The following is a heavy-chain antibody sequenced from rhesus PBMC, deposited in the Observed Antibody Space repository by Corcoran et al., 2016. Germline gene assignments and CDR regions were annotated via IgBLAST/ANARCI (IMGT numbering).Heavy chain of an antibody. D-gene: IGHD3-3*01. CDR2: TYYRSKWYN. CDR3: ARDSWTGLLDS. Sequence: QVQLQESGPGLVKPAETRSLTCAVSGASSNSATWNWIRQSPSRGLEWLGRTYYRSKWYNDYAQSVQNRISINPDTSKNQFSLQLNAVTPEDMAVYDCARDSWTGLLDSWDQGVVVTVSS. J-gene: IGHJ6*01. CDR1: GASSNSAT. V-gene: IGHV6-1*01.